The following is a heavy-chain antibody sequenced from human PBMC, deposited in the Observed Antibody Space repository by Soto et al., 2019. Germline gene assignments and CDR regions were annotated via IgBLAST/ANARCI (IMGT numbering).Heavy chain of an antibody. V-gene: IGHV3-74*01. CDR3: VRDNNWSFDY. D-gene: IGHD1-1*01. CDR1: GFLFSSHC. Sequence: GGSLRLSFSASGFLFSSHCMHWVRQAPGKGLVGVSHIGPDGSNIWEADSVQGRFTISRDNARNRLYLQMNSLRDEDTAIYYCVRDNNWSFDYWGQGILVTVSS. J-gene: IGHJ4*02. CDR2: IGPDGSNI.